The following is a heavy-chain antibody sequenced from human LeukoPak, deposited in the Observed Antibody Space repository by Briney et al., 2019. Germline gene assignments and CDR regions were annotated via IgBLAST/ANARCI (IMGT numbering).Heavy chain of an antibody. V-gene: IGHV4-4*07. CDR1: GGSIITYY. CDR2: IYSSGRT. Sequence: SETLSLTCTVSGGSIITYYWSWIRQPAGKGLEWIGRIYSSGRTNYHPSLESRVTMSVDTSKNQFSLNLTSVTAADTAVYYCARAYGDLYFVYWGQGTLVAVSS. J-gene: IGHJ4*02. CDR3: ARAYGDLYFVY. D-gene: IGHD4-17*01.